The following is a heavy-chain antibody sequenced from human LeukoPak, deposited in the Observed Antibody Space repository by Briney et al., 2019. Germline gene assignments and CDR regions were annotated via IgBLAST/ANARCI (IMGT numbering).Heavy chain of an antibody. CDR3: ARDPSGGWFDP. CDR2: IYYSGST. CDR1: GGSISSSSYY. V-gene: IGHV4-39*02. Sequence: SETLSLTCTVSGGSISSSSYYWGWIRQPPGKGLEWIGNIYYSGSTYYNPSLKGRVTISVDTSENQFSLKLSSVTAADTAVYYCARDPSGGWFDPWGQGTLVTVSS. D-gene: IGHD3-16*01. J-gene: IGHJ5*02.